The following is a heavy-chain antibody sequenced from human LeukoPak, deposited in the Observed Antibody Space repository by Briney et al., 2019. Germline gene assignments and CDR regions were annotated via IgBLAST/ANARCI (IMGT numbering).Heavy chain of an antibody. Sequence: GGSLRLSCAASGITVSSNYMRWVRQAPGKGLEWVSAIYSGGRPYYADSVKGRFTISRDNSKNTLYLQMNSPRAEDTAVYYCASPEVYYGSGSYYNPLRYWGQGTLVTVSS. CDR3: ASPEVYYGSGSYYNPLRY. CDR2: IYSGGRP. CDR1: GITVSSNY. D-gene: IGHD3-10*01. V-gene: IGHV3-66*01. J-gene: IGHJ4*02.